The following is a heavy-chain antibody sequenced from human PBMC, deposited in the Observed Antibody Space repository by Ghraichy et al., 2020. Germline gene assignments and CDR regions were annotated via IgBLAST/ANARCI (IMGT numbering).Heavy chain of an antibody. D-gene: IGHD3-22*01. CDR3: ARDSGYKGAFDI. CDR2: ISAYNGNT. V-gene: IGHV1-18*04. CDR1: GSTFTSSG. J-gene: IGHJ3*02. Sequence: ASVKVSCKASGSTFTSSGTSWVRQAPGQGLEWMGWISAYNGNTNYAQKLQGRVTMTTDTSTSTAYMELRSLRSDDTAVYYCARDSGYKGAFDIWGQGTMVTVSS.